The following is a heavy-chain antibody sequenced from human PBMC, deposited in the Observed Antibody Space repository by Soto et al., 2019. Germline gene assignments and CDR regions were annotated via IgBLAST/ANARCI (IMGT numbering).Heavy chain of an antibody. CDR1: GFTFSSYG. Sequence: GGSLRLSCAASGFTFSSYGMHWVRQAPGKGLEWVAVIWYDGSNKYYADSVKGRFTISRDNSKNTLYLQMNGLRAEDTAVYYCARVGYYGSGSYSPFDYWGQGTLVTVSS. CDR2: IWYDGSNK. D-gene: IGHD3-10*01. V-gene: IGHV3-33*01. J-gene: IGHJ4*02. CDR3: ARVGYYGSGSYSPFDY.